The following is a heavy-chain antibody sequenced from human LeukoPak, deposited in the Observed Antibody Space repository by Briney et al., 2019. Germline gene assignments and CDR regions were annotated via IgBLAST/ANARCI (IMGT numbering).Heavy chain of an antibody. J-gene: IGHJ4*02. V-gene: IGHV1-46*01. Sequence: ASVKVSCKASGGTFSSYAISWVRQAPGQGLEWMGIINPSGGSTSYAQKFQGRVTMTRDTSTSTVYMELSSLRSEDTAVYYCATLTTVTSNSFDYWGQGTLVTVSS. CDR3: ATLTTVTSNSFDY. D-gene: IGHD4-17*01. CDR1: GGTFSSYA. CDR2: INPSGGST.